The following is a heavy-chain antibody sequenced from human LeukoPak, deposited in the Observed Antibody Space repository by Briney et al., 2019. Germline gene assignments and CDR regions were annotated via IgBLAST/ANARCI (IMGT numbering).Heavy chain of an antibody. J-gene: IGHJ3*01. V-gene: IGHV1-8*01. CDR2: MNPNSGNT. D-gene: IGHD5-18*01. Sequence: GASVKVSCKGSGYTFTSYDINWVRQAAGQGLEWMGWMNPNSGNTGYAQKFQGRVTMTRNTSISTAYMELSSLISEDTAVYYCARGSGYSYGYDAFYLWGQGTMVTVSS. CDR3: ARGSGYSYGYDAFYL. CDR1: GYTFTSYD.